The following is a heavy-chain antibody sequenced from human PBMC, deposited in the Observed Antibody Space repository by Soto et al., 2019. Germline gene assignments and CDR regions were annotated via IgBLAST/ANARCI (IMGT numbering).Heavy chain of an antibody. Sequence: QVQLVESGGGVVQPGKSLRLSCAASGFSFSNYAMHWVRQAPGKGLGWVAVIWYDGSNKYYADSVKGRFTISKDNSQTTVYLQMNSLRAEDSAVFYCTRDPYSGSRYYIDSCGQGTLVTVSS. CDR2: IWYDGSNK. CDR3: TRDPYSGSRYYIDS. CDR1: GFSFSNYA. V-gene: IGHV3-33*01. D-gene: IGHD1-26*01. J-gene: IGHJ4*02.